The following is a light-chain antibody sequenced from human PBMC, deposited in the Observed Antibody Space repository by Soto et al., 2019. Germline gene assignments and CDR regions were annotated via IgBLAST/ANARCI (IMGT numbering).Light chain of an antibody. V-gene: IGLV2-14*01. CDR3: GSITSSTTSV. J-gene: IGLJ1*01. CDR2: QVT. Sequence: QSALTQPASVSGSPGQSITISCTGTSSDIGGYYYVSWYQHHPGRAPKLLIYQVTSRPSGVSNRFSGSKSANTASLTISGLQTEDEADYYCGSITSSTTSVFGTGTKVTVL. CDR1: SSDIGGYYY.